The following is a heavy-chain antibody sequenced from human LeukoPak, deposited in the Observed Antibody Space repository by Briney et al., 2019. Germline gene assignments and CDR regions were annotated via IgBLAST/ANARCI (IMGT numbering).Heavy chain of an antibody. CDR1: GFTFSSYW. J-gene: IGHJ5*02. CDR2: INSDGSST. CDR3: ARENDGGWFDP. V-gene: IGHV3-74*01. Sequence: GGSLRLSCAASGFTFSSYWMHWVRQAPGKGLVWVSRINSDGSSTSYADSVKGRFTISRDNVKNTLYLQMNSLRAEDTAVYYRARENDGGWFDPWGQGTLVTVSS. D-gene: IGHD1-1*01.